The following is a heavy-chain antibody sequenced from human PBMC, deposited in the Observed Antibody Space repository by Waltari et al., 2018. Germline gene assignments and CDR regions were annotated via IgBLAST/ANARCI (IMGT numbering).Heavy chain of an antibody. Sequence: EVQLLESGGGLVQPGGSLRLSCAASGFTFSSYAMSWVRQAPGKGLEWVSAISGSGCSTYYADSVKGRFTISRDNSKNTLYLQMNSLRAEDTAVYYCAKGGPIFGVVSDYFDYWGQGTLVTVSS. CDR3: AKGGPIFGVVSDYFDY. D-gene: IGHD3-3*01. CDR1: GFTFSSYA. V-gene: IGHV3-23*01. CDR2: ISGSGCST. J-gene: IGHJ4*02.